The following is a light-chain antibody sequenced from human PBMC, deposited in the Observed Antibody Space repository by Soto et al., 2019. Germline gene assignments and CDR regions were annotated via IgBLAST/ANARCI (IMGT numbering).Light chain of an antibody. V-gene: IGLV9-49*01. J-gene: IGLJ1*01. CDR3: GSDHGGGSNFVDV. CDR1: SGYSNYK. Sequence: QSVLTQPPSASASLGASVTLTCTLSSGYSNYKVDWYQQRPGKGPRFVMRVGTGGIVGSKGDGIPDRFSVLGSGLNRYLTINNTQEEDESDYYCGSDHGGGSNFVDVFGTGTKLTVL. CDR2: VGTGGIVG.